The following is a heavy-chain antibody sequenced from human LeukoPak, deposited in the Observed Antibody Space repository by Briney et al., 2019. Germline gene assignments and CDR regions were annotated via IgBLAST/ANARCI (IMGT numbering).Heavy chain of an antibody. J-gene: IGHJ6*03. CDR3: ARVVASNYYYYYYMDV. D-gene: IGHD3-10*01. CDR1: GGSISSYY. Sequence: PSETLSLTCTVSGGSISSYYWSWIRQPPGQGLEWLGYIYYTGSTNYSPSLKSRATLSVDTSKNQFSLKLSSVTAADTAVYYCARVVASNYYYYYYMDVWGKGTTVTVSS. CDR2: IYYTGST. V-gene: IGHV4-59*01.